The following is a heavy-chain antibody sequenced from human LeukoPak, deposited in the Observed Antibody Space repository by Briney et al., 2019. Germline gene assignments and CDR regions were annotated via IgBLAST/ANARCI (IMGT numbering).Heavy chain of an antibody. Sequence: PGGSLRLSCAASGGTFSIFAMTWVRQAPGQGPDWVASISGSGHIKYYADSVRGRFTISRDNSKNTLYLQMNSLRAEDTAVYYCAKDRHSGSYPPRGSFMGWGQGTLVTSSS. CDR2: ISGSGHIK. CDR3: AKDRHSGSYPPRGSFMG. CDR1: GGTFSIFA. J-gene: IGHJ4*02. V-gene: IGHV3-23*01. D-gene: IGHD1-26*01.